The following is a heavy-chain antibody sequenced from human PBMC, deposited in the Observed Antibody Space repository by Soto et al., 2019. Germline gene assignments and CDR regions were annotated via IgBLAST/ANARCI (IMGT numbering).Heavy chain of an antibody. CDR3: ARGQTYSISSPRSGLAAAGGMDI. D-gene: IGHD6-13*01. CDR1: GGTFSSYA. V-gene: IGHV1-69*01. CDR2: IIPIFGTA. Sequence: QVQLVQSGAEVKKPVSSVKVSCKASGGTFSSYAISWVRQAPGQGLEWMGGIIPIFGTANYAQKFQGRVTITTDESNSTAAVKLSRLRSEDTAVYSCARGQTYSISSPRSGLAAAGGMDIWGKLTTVTVSS. J-gene: IGHJ6*04.